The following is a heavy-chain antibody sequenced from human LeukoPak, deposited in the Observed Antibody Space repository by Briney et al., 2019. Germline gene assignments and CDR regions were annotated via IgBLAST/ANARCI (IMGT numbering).Heavy chain of an antibody. Sequence: GGSLRLSCAASGFTFSSYAMSWVRQAPGKGLELVSSISDIGIGTYYADSVKGRFTIFRDNSKNILYLQMNSLRAEDTAIYYCAKRGGGTMFAFDIWGQGTMVTVSS. CDR3: AKRGGGTMFAFDI. V-gene: IGHV3-23*01. D-gene: IGHD3-10*02. CDR2: ISDIGIGT. J-gene: IGHJ3*02. CDR1: GFTFSSYA.